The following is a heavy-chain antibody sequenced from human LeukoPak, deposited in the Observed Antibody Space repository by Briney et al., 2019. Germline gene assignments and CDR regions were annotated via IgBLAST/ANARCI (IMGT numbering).Heavy chain of an antibody. V-gene: IGHV3-74*01. CDR1: GFSFSRYW. CDR2: ITSDGSST. Sequence: GGSLRLSCAASGFSFSRYWMHWVRQVPGKGLVWVSRITSDGSSTIYADSVKGRFTISRDNAKNTVHLQVNSLRVEDTAVYYCARGGNSPGDYWGQGTLVTVSS. D-gene: IGHD4-23*01. CDR3: ARGGNSPGDY. J-gene: IGHJ4*02.